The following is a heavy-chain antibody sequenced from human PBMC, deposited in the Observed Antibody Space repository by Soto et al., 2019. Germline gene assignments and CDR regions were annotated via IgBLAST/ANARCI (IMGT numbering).Heavy chain of an antibody. CDR3: ARGLRDGAFDI. CDR2: MNPNSGNT. D-gene: IGHD4-17*01. J-gene: IGHJ3*02. CDR1: GYTFASCD. Sequence: GASVEVSCKASGYTFASCDSKWVRQATGQGLEWMGWMNPNSGNTGYAQKFQGRVTMTRNTSISTAYMELSSLRSEDTAVYYCARGLRDGAFDIWGQGTMVTVSS. V-gene: IGHV1-8*01.